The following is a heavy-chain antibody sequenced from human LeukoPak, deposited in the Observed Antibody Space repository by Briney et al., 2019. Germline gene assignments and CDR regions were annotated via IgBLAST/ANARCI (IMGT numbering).Heavy chain of an antibody. J-gene: IGHJ5*02. CDR3: ARVGNSGYYDSTGYWASWFDP. Sequence: ASVKVSCKASGYTFTSYGISWVRQAPGQGLEWMGWISAYNGNTNYAQKLQGRVTMTTDTSTSTAYMELRSLRSDDTAVYYCARVGNSGYYDSTGYWASWFDPWGQGTLVTVSS. D-gene: IGHD3-22*01. V-gene: IGHV1-18*01. CDR2: ISAYNGNT. CDR1: GYTFTSYG.